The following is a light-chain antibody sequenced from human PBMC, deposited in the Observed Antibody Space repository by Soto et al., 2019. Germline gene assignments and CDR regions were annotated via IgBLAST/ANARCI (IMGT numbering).Light chain of an antibody. CDR3: QQYGSIPKT. CDR1: QSVSSSY. Sequence: EIVLTQSPGTLSLSPGERATLSCRASQSVSSSYLAWYQQKPGQAPRLFIYGASSRDTGIPDRFSGSGSGTDFTLTISRLEPEDFAVYYCQQYGSIPKTFGGGTKVEIK. J-gene: IGKJ4*01. V-gene: IGKV3-20*01. CDR2: GAS.